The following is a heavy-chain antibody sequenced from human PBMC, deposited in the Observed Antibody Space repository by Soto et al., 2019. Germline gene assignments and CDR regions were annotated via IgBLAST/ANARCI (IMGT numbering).Heavy chain of an antibody. Sequence: SETLSLTCTVSGGSISSYYWSWIRRPPGKGLEWIGYIYYSGSTNYNPSLKSRVTISVDTSKNQFSLKLSSVTAADTAVYYCARIEMATTTAYYYGMDVWGQGTTVTVSS. CDR3: ARIEMATTTAYYYGMDV. D-gene: IGHD5-12*01. CDR1: GGSISSYY. CDR2: IYYSGST. J-gene: IGHJ6*02. V-gene: IGHV4-59*01.